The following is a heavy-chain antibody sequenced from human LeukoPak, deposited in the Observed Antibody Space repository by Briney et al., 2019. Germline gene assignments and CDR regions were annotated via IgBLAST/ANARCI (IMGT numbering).Heavy chain of an antibody. CDR1: GFTFSNAW. Sequence: PGGSLRLSCAASGFTFSNAWMHWVRQAPGKGLVWVSRTYSDGSDTTYADSVKGRFIISRDNAKNTLYLQMNSLRGDDTAVYYCATDAGHGFSFWGQGTMVTVSS. D-gene: IGHD3/OR15-3a*01. CDR3: ATDAGHGFSF. J-gene: IGHJ3*01. V-gene: IGHV3-74*03. CDR2: TYSDGSDT.